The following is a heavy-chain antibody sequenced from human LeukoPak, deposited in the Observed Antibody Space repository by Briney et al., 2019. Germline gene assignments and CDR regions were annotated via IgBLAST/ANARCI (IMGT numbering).Heavy chain of an antibody. CDR2: IYYSGST. CDR1: GGSISSYY. J-gene: IGHJ6*03. V-gene: IGHV4-59*01. Sequence: SETLSLTCTVSGGSISSYYWSWIRQPPGKGLEWIGYIYYSGSTNYNPSLKSRVTISVDTSKNQFSLKLSSVTAADTAVYYCAREGRAVVASPYYMDVWGKGTTVTASS. CDR3: AREGRAVVASPYYMDV. D-gene: IGHD2-15*01.